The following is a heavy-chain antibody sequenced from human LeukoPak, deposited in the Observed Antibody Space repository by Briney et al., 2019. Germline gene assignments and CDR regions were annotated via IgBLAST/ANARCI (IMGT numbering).Heavy chain of an antibody. CDR3: ARDPAYYYDSSGYYDY. Sequence: AGSLRLSCAASGFTFSSYWMSWVRQAPGKGLEWVANIKQDGSEKYYVDSVKGRFTISRDNAKNSLYLQMNSLRAEDTAVYYCARDPAYYYDSSGYYDYWGQGTLVTVSS. CDR1: GFTFSSYW. D-gene: IGHD3-22*01. J-gene: IGHJ4*02. CDR2: IKQDGSEK. V-gene: IGHV3-7*01.